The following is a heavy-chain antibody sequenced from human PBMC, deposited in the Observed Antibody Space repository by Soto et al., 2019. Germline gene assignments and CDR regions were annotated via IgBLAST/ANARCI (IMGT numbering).Heavy chain of an antibody. CDR1: GFACSTYT. CDR2: ISSSSSTI. D-gene: IGHD5-12*01. Sequence: GGARRLSRAASGFACSTYTMNWVRQAPGKGLEWVSYISSSSSTIYYAGSVKGRFTISRDNAKNSLYLQMNSLRAEDTAVYYCASQSSEWLLFASWGQGT. CDR3: ASQSSEWLLFAS. V-gene: IGHV3-48*01. J-gene: IGHJ4*02.